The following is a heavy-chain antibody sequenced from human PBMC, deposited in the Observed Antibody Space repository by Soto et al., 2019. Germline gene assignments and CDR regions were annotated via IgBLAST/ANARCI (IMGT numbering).Heavy chain of an antibody. Sequence: LILSCVASGIEFSNYAMSWVRQAPGKGLEWVSISSASGRSRYHADSVKGRFTISRDNSKNTLYLHMTNLRAEDTAVYYCAKDGNWLDVYFDVWGQGTPVTVSS. D-gene: IGHD6-19*01. V-gene: IGHV3-23*01. J-gene: IGHJ4*02. CDR1: GIEFSNYA. CDR3: AKDGNWLDVYFDV. CDR2: SSASGRSR.